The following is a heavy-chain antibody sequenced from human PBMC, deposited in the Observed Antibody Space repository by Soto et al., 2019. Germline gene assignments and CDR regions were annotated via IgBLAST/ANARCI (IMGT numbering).Heavy chain of an antibody. Sequence: QVQLQESGPGLVKPSQTLSLTCTVSGGSINSGNHYWNWIRQYPGKGLEWIGYISYSGSTSYNPSLRSRVTISVDTSKNQFSLKLSSVTAADTAVFYCARLSITSNGGWFDPWGQGTLVTVSS. V-gene: IGHV4-31*03. CDR1: GGSINSGNHY. CDR2: ISYSGST. CDR3: ARLSITSNGGWFDP. J-gene: IGHJ5*02. D-gene: IGHD1-20*01.